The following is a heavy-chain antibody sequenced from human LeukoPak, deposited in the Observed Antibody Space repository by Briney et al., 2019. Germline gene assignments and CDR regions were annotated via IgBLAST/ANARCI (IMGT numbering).Heavy chain of an antibody. Sequence: GGSLRLSCAASGFTFSGFWMSWVRQAPGKGLEWVANMSQDGSEKYYVDSVEGRFTISRDNAKSSLYLQMNSLTAEDTAVYYCARDQVGPEDWGQGTLVTVSS. J-gene: IGHJ4*02. V-gene: IGHV3-7*01. CDR2: MSQDGSEK. CDR1: GFTFSGFW. CDR3: ARDQVGPED. D-gene: IGHD1-26*01.